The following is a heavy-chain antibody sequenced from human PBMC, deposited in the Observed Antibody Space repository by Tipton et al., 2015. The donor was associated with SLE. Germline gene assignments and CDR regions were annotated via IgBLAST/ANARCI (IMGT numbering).Heavy chain of an antibody. CDR1: GFTFSSYE. J-gene: IGHJ6*02. CDR2: ISWNSGSI. CDR3: AKARSYYGMDV. Sequence: SLRLSCAASGFTFSSYEMNWVRQAPGKGLEWVSGISWNSGSIGYADSVKGRFTISRDNAKNSLYLQMNSLRAEDTALCYCAKARSYYGMDVWGQGTTVTVPS. V-gene: IGHV3-9*01.